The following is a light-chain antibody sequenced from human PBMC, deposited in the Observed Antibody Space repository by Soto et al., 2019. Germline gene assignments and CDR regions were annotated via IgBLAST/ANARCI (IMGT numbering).Light chain of an antibody. V-gene: IGKV3-11*01. CDR2: DAS. J-gene: IGKJ5*01. CDR1: QSVSTY. CDR3: QQRSSWPS. Sequence: ELVLTQSPATLSLSPGERATLSCRASQSVSTYLAWYQQKPGQAPRLLIYDASNRATGIPARLSVSGSGTDFTLTISSLEPEDFAVYHCQQRSSWPSFGQGTRLEI.